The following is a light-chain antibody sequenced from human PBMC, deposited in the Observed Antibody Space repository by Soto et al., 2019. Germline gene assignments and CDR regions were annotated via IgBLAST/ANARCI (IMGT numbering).Light chain of an antibody. J-gene: IGLJ3*02. CDR2: RNN. Sequence: QSALTQPPSVSGAPGQRVTIACAGTSSNIGAGYYVHWYHHLPGTPPRLLIYRNNKRTSGVPERFSASLSGSSASLTIAGLQGEDEGDYYCQSYDNDLSSVFGGGTKVTVL. CDR1: SSNIGAGYY. V-gene: IGLV1-40*01. CDR3: QSYDNDLSSV.